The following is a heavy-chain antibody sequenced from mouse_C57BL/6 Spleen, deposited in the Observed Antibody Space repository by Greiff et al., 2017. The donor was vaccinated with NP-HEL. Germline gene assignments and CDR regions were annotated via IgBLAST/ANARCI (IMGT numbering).Heavy chain of an antibody. CDR2: IDPENGDT. Sequence: EVQLQQSGAELVRPGASVKLSCTASGFNIKDDYMHWVKQRPEQGLEWIGGIDPENGDTEYASKFQGKATITADTSSNTAYLQLSSLTSEDTAVYYCTTFTTALGLYYFDYWGQGTTLTVSS. CDR3: TTFTTALGLYYFDY. D-gene: IGHD1-2*01. CDR1: GFNIKDDY. J-gene: IGHJ2*01. V-gene: IGHV14-4*01.